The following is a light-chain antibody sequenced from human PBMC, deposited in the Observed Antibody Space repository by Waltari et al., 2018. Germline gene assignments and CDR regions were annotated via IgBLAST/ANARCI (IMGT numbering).Light chain of an antibody. CDR1: QTVRTS. J-gene: IGKJ2*01. CDR3: QQRSGWPPMYT. V-gene: IGKV3-11*01. Sequence: DIVLTQSPATLSLSPGERATLSCRASQTVRTSLAWYQQRPGQSPRLIIHDASNRATGVPVRFMGSGSGTDFTLTISSLEPEDFAVYYCQQRSGWPPMYTFGQGTKVEIK. CDR2: DAS.